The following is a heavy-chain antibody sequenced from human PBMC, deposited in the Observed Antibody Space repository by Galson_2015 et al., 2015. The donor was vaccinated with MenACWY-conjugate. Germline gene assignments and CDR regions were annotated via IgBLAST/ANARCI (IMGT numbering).Heavy chain of an antibody. CDR1: GFTFSTYV. D-gene: IGHD4-11*01. V-gene: IGHV3-23*01. CDR3: ACPLPLNYDQYFHH. J-gene: IGHJ1*01. CDR2: ISGSAATT. Sequence: SLRLSCAASGFTFSTYVMSWVRQAPGKGLEWVSSISGSAATTYYADSVKDRFTISRDNAKNSLYLQMNRLRAEDTAVYYCACPLPLNYDQYFHHWGQGTLVTVSS.